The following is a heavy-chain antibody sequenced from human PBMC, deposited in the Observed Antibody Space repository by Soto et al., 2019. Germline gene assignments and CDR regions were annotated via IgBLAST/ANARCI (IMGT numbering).Heavy chain of an antibody. CDR3: ARDNSYDSTGYYWGGWFDP. CDR2: IIPIFGRA. CDR1: GGTFSNYP. J-gene: IGHJ5*02. D-gene: IGHD3-22*01. Sequence: QVQLVQSGAEVKKPGSSVKVSCMASGGTFSNYPISWVRQVPGQGLEWMGGIIPIFGRANYAQKFQGRVTITADEFMTTAYMELSSLRSEDTAVYYCARDNSYDSTGYYWGGWFDPWGQGTLVTVSS. V-gene: IGHV1-69*12.